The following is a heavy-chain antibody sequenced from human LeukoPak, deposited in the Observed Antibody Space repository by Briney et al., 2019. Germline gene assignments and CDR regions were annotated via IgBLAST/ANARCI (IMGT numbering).Heavy chain of an antibody. V-gene: IGHV4-34*01. Sequence: PSETLSLTCAVYGGSFSGYYWSWIRQPPGKGLGWIGEINHSGSTNYNPSLKSRVTISVDTSKNQFSLKLSSVTAADTAVYYCARVWGYYASSGPNGQNDYWGQGTLVTVSS. J-gene: IGHJ4*02. D-gene: IGHD3-22*01. CDR2: INHSGST. CDR1: GGSFSGYY. CDR3: ARVWGYYASSGPNGQNDY.